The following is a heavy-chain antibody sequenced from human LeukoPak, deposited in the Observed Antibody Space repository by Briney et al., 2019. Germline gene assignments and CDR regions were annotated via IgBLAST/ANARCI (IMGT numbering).Heavy chain of an antibody. J-gene: IGHJ4*02. CDR1: GFTFSNFW. V-gene: IGHV3-74*01. Sequence: PGGSLRLSCAASGFTFSNFWIHWVRQAPGKGLVWVSRITIDDSSPNYAASVNGRFTISRDNAKSTVYLQMNSLTEEDTAVYYCARDGGASTPFDYWGQGTLDTVS. D-gene: IGHD2-15*01. CDR2: ITIDDSSP. CDR3: ARDGGASTPFDY.